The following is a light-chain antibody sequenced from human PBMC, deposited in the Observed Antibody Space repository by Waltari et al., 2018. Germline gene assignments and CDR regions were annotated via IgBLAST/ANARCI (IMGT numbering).Light chain of an antibody. J-gene: IGKJ1*01. Sequence: EVVLTQSPGTLSLSPGERATLSCRASQSVGTSLAWYRQQQGGQSPRLLIYAVSIRATGISDRFSGSGFGTDFSLTISGLEPEDSAVYYCQHYVRLPVTFGQGTTVEIK. V-gene: IGKV3-20*01. CDR3: QHYVRLPVT. CDR1: QSVGTS. CDR2: AVS.